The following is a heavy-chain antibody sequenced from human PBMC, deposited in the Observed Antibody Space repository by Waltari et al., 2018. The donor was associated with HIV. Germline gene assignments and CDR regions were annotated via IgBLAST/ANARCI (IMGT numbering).Heavy chain of an antibody. CDR2: IEYSWTT. D-gene: IGHD6-13*01. CDR1: GGSISSTNYY. V-gene: IGHV4-39*07. J-gene: IGHJ5*02. CDR3: AGATQYSSSWTTPPRRWFDP. Sequence: LQLQESGPGLVKPSETLSLTCTAPGGSISSTNYYWGWIRQPPGKGLEWIGNIEYSWTTHHIPFRKSRDPTSVDAARSQCSLRLSSATAADTAVYYCAGATQYSSSWTTPPRRWFDPWGHGTLVTVSS.